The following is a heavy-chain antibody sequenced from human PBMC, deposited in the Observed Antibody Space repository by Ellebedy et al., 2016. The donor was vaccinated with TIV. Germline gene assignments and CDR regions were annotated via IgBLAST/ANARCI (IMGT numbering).Heavy chain of an antibody. Sequence: GESLKISCAASGFTVSSNYMSWVRQAPGKGLEWVSVIYSGGSTYYADSVKGRFTISRDNSKNTLYLQMNSLRAEDTAVYYCARDRRIEGIAFRSYYGMDVWGQGTTVTVSS. V-gene: IGHV3-53*01. CDR3: ARDRRIEGIAFRSYYGMDV. CDR1: GFTVSSNY. J-gene: IGHJ6*02. D-gene: IGHD2-15*01. CDR2: IYSGGST.